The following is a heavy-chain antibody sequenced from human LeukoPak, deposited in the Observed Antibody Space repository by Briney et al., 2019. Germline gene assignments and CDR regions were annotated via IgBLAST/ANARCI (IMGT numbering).Heavy chain of an antibody. CDR1: GFTVSSNY. J-gene: IGHJ4*02. CDR2: ITYSGGNT. V-gene: IGHV3-23*01. D-gene: IGHD2-21*02. Sequence: GGSLRLSCAASGFTVSSNYMSWVRQAPGKGLEWVSDITYSGGNTYYADSVKGRFTISRDNSKNTLYLQMNSLRAEDTAVYYCAKDGTGCGGDCYSDYWGQGTLVTVSS. CDR3: AKDGTGCGGDCYSDY.